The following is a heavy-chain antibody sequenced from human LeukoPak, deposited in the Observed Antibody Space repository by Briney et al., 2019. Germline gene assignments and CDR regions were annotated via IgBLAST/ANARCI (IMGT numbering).Heavy chain of an antibody. J-gene: IGHJ4*02. V-gene: IGHV3-53*01. Sequence: GGSLRLSCAASGFTVSSNYMSWVRQAPGKGLEWVSVIYSGGSTYYADSVKGRFTISRDNSKNTLYLQMNSLRAEDTAMYHCVRDSDTYGDHTTRRFDSWGQGTRVTVAS. D-gene: IGHD4-17*01. CDR3: VRDSDTYGDHTTRRFDS. CDR2: IYSGGST. CDR1: GFTVSSNY.